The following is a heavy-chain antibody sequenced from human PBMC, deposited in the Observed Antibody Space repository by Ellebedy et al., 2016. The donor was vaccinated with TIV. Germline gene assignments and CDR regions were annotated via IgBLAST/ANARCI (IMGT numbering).Heavy chain of an antibody. CDR2: INPNSGGT. CDR1: GYTFTGYY. CDR3: ARGYDFWPANWFDP. Sequence: ASVKVSCXASGYTFTGYYMHWVRQAPGQGLEWMGWINPNSGGTNYAQKFQGRVTMTRDTSISTAYMELSRLRSDDTAVYYCARGYDFWPANWFDPWGQGTLVTVSS. V-gene: IGHV1-2*02. J-gene: IGHJ5*02. D-gene: IGHD3-3*01.